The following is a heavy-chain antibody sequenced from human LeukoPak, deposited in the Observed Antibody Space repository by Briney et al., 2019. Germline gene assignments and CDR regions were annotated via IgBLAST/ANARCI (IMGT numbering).Heavy chain of an antibody. CDR2: INHSGST. J-gene: IGHJ5*02. Sequence: PSETLSLTCAVYGGSFSGYYWSWTRQPPGKGLEWIGEINHSGSTNYNPSLKSRVTISVDTSKNQFSLKLTSVTAADTAVYYCARAANWFDPWGQGTLVTVSS. CDR3: ARAANWFDP. V-gene: IGHV4-34*01. D-gene: IGHD6-25*01. CDR1: GGSFSGYY.